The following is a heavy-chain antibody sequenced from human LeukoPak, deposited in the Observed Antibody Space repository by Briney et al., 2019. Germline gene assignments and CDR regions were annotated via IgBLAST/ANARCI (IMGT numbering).Heavy chain of an antibody. V-gene: IGHV3-48*03. CDR2: ISSSGSTI. D-gene: IGHD2-15*01. Sequence: GRSLRLSCAASGFTFSSYEMNWVSQAPGKGLEWGSYISSSGSTIYYADSVKGRFTISRDKTKNSLYLQMNSLRAEDTAVYYCARDYCSGGSCYDYWGQGTLVTVSS. CDR3: ARDYCSGGSCYDY. CDR1: GFTFSSYE. J-gene: IGHJ4*02.